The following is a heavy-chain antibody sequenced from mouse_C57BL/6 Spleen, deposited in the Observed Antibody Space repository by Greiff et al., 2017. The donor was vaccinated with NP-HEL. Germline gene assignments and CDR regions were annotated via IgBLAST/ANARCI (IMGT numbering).Heavy chain of an antibody. CDR1: GYSFPSYY. V-gene: IGHV1-66*01. CDR2: IYPGSGNT. Sequence: VQRVESGPELVKPGASVKISCKASGYSFPSYYIHWVKQRPGQGLEWIGWIYPGSGNTKYNEKFKGKATLTADTSSSTAYMQLSSLTSEDAAVYYCARNLDGDFDYWGQGTTLTVSS. CDR3: ARNLDGDFDY. J-gene: IGHJ2*01.